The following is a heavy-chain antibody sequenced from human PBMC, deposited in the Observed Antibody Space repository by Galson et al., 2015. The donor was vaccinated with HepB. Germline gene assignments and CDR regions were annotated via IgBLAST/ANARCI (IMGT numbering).Heavy chain of an antibody. V-gene: IGHV4-39*01. CDR3: ARRSVGDYGDRGAFDI. D-gene: IGHD4-17*01. J-gene: IGHJ3*02. CDR1: GGSISSSSYY. CDR2: IYYSGST. Sequence: ETLSLTCTVSGGSISSSSYYWGWIRQPPGKGLEWIGSIYYSGSTYYNPSLKSRVTISVDTSKNQFSLKLSSVTAADTAVYYCARRSVGDYGDRGAFDIWGQGTMVTVSS.